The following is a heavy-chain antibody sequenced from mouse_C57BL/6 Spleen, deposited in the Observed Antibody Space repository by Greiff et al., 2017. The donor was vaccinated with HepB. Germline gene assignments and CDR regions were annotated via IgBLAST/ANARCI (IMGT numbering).Heavy chain of an antibody. Sequence: EVQLQQSGTVLARPGASVKMSCKTSGYTFTSYWMHWVKQRPGQGLEWIGAIYPGNSDTSYNQKFKGKAKLTAVTSASTAYMELSSLTNEDSAVYYCTRVDYGNYYAMDYWGQGTSVTVSS. CDR3: TRVDYGNYYAMDY. CDR2: IYPGNSDT. V-gene: IGHV1-5*01. CDR1: GYTFTSYW. D-gene: IGHD2-1*01. J-gene: IGHJ4*01.